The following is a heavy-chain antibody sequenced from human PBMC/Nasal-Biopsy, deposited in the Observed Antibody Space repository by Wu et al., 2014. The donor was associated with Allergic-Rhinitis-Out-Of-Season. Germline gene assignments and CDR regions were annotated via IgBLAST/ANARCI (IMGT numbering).Heavy chain of an antibody. CDR3: AKDQRAVYYYFAMDV. Sequence: RLSCAVSGFTFDDYAMHWVRQAPGKGLEWVSGISWNSNSIGYADSVKGRFTISRDNAKNSLYLQMNSLRTEDTALYYCAKDQRAVYYYFAMDVWGQGTTVTVSS. J-gene: IGHJ6*02. CDR2: ISWNSNSI. V-gene: IGHV3-9*01. D-gene: IGHD6-25*01. CDR1: GFTFDDYA.